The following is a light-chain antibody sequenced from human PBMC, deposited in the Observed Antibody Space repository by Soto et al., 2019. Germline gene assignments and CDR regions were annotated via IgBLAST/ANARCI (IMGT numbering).Light chain of an antibody. J-gene: IGLJ2*01. V-gene: IGLV1-51*01. CDR3: GTWDSSLSYVV. CDR1: SSNIGNNY. CDR2: YNN. Sequence: QSVLTQPPSVSAAPGQTVTISCSGSSSNIGNNYVSWYQHLPGTAPKLLIYYNNNRPSGIPDRFSGSKSGTSATLGITGLQTGDEADYYCGTWDSSLSYVVFGGGTKLTVL.